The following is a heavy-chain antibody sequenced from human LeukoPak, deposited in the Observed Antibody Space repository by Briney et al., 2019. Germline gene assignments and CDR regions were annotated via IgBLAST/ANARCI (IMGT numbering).Heavy chain of an antibody. Sequence: GGSLRLSCAPSGFTFSNFGIHWARQAPGKGLEWVALIWHDGSQKYYADSVKGRFTISRDNSKNTLYLQMNSLRAEDTAVYYCARYGSGKNFDYWGQGTLVTVTS. D-gene: IGHD3-10*01. CDR3: ARYGSGKNFDY. CDR1: GFTFSNFG. V-gene: IGHV3-33*01. CDR2: IWHDGSQK. J-gene: IGHJ4*02.